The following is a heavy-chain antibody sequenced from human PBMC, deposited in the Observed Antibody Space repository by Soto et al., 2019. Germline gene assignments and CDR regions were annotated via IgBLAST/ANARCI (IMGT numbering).Heavy chain of an antibody. J-gene: IGHJ4*02. CDR3: ARAIRDQLLSDF. D-gene: IGHD1-26*01. V-gene: IGHV1-8*01. CDR1: GYTFTNYD. Sequence: QVQLVQSGAEVKQPGASVKVSCRASGYTFTNYDISWVRQATGQGLEWMGWMNPDSANTGYTQKFQGRVTMTRDTFINTAYMELHSLISEDTAVYYCARAIRDQLLSDFWGQGTLVIVSS. CDR2: MNPDSANT.